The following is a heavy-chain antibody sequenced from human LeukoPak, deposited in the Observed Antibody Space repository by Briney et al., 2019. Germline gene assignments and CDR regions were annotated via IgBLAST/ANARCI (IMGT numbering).Heavy chain of an antibody. Sequence: KPEGSLRLSCAASGFTFSSYAMSWVRQAPGKGLEWIGYIYYSGSTNYNPSLKSRVTISVDTSKNQFSLKLSSVTAADTAVYYCATGQWLRPFDYWGQGTLVTVSS. V-gene: IGHV4-59*01. CDR1: GFTFSSYA. D-gene: IGHD5-12*01. CDR2: IYYSGST. J-gene: IGHJ4*02. CDR3: ATGQWLRPFDY.